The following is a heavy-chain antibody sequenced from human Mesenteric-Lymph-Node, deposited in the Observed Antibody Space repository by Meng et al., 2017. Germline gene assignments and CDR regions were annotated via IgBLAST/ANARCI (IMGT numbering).Heavy chain of an antibody. CDR1: GFTFSSYS. V-gene: IGHV3-21*04. CDR3: AKGSRIVGATDLDY. D-gene: IGHD1-26*01. CDR2: ISSSSSYI. Sequence: LSLTCAASGFTFSSYSMNWVRQAPGKGLEWVSSISSSSSYIYYADSVKGRFTISRDNSKNTLYLQMNSLRAEDTAVYYCAKGSRIVGATDLDYWGQGTLVTVSS. J-gene: IGHJ4*02.